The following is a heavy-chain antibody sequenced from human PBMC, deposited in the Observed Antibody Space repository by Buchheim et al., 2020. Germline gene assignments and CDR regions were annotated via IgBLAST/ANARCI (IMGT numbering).Heavy chain of an antibody. CDR1: GYTFTTYA. V-gene: IGHV1-3*01. Sequence: MKPGASVKVSCQASGYTFTTYAMHWVRQAPGQRLEWMGWINPGNGNTKYSPKFQGRVTITRDTSASTAYMELISLRSEDTAVYYCARGRVTMATINLDYWGQGT. CDR2: INPGNGNT. J-gene: IGHJ4*02. D-gene: IGHD5-24*01. CDR3: ARGRVTMATINLDY.